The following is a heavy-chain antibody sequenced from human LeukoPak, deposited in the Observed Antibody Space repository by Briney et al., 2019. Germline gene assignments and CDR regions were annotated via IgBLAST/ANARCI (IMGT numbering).Heavy chain of an antibody. D-gene: IGHD3-22*01. J-gene: IGHJ4*02. CDR1: GFTFSSYG. CDR2: ISGSGGST. Sequence: GRSLRLSCAASGFTFSSYGMHWVRQAPGKGLEWVSAISGSGGSTYYADSVKGRFTISRDNSQNTLYLQMNSLRAEDTAVYYCAKYTYYYDSSGSYWGQGTLVTVSS. V-gene: IGHV3-23*01. CDR3: AKYTYYYDSSGSY.